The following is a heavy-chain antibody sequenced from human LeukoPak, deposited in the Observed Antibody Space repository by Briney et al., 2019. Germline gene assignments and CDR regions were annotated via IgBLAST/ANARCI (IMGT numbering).Heavy chain of an antibody. CDR1: GFTFSSYN. Sequence: GGSLRLSCAASGFTFSSYNMNWVRQAPGKGLEWVSSISSSSSYIYYADSVKGRFTISRDNAKNSLYLQMNSLRAEDTAVYYCARGSVGYCSSTSCYEHFDYWGQGTLVTVSS. CDR2: ISSSSSYI. J-gene: IGHJ4*02. CDR3: ARGSVGYCSSTSCYEHFDY. V-gene: IGHV3-21*01. D-gene: IGHD2-2*01.